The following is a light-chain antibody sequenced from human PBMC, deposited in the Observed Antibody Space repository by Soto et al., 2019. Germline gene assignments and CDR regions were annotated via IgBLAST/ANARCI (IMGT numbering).Light chain of an antibody. Sequence: IVLTHSPSTLSLSPGKRATCLPMPSQNISNYLIWYQQKPGQAPRLLIYDVSNRAAGIPARFSGSGSGTDFTLTISSLETEDFAVYYCKQRSNWPRTFGKGTKVDIK. CDR2: DVS. CDR3: KQRSNWPRT. V-gene: IGKV3-11*01. CDR1: QNISNY. J-gene: IGKJ1*01.